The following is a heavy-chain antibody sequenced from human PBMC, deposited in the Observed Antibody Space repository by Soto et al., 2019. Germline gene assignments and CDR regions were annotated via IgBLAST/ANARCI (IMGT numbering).Heavy chain of an antibody. J-gene: IGHJ6*02. CDR1: SWPFSGYY. Sequence: SETLSLTCAAYSWPFSGYYWPWIRQSPGKGLEWIGEIKHGGSTNYSPFLKGRVTISLDTSRTQLSLTLRSVIAADTSLYYCARQEVSQWFSMGYYGMDVWGQGTTVTVSS. CDR3: ARQEVSQWFSMGYYGMDV. CDR2: IKHGGST. V-gene: IGHV4-34*01. D-gene: IGHD3-3*02.